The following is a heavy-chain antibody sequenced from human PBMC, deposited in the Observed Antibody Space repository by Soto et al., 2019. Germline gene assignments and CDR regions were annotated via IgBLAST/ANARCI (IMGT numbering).Heavy chain of an antibody. Sequence: PGGSLRLSCAASGFSFKNYAMSWVRQAPGKGLEWVSIITGGGGATYYADSVEGRFTISRDNSKNTLDLQMDSLTAEDTAGNYWKKSFIGAAPDAKEGGGWDSWGQATQVTVSS. D-gene: IGHD6-25*01. J-gene: IGHJ4*02. V-gene: IGHV3-23*01. CDR2: ITGGGGAT. CDR1: GFSFKNYA. CDR3: KKSFIGAAPDAKEGGGWDS.